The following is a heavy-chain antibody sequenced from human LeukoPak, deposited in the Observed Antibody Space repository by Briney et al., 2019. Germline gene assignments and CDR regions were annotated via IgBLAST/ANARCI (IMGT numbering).Heavy chain of an antibody. J-gene: IGHJ6*02. CDR1: GFTLSNND. Sequence: PGESLRLSCVASGFTLSNNDMHWVRQAPGKGLEWVSTIGAAGDTYYPGSVEGRFTISRDSAKNSLYLQVNSLRAGDTAVYYCARGPTQYYYGMNVWGQGTTVTVSS. CDR3: ARGPTQYYYGMNV. D-gene: IGHD1-1*01. V-gene: IGHV3-13*01. CDR2: IGAAGDT.